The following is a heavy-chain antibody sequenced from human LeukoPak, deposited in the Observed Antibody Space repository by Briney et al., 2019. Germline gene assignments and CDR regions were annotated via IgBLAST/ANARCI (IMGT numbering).Heavy chain of an antibody. J-gene: IGHJ5*02. Sequence: PSETLSLTCTVSGGSISSYYWSWIRQPPGKGLEWIGYIYYSGSTNYNPSLKSRVTISVDTSKNQFSLKLSSVTAADTAVYYCARALLGYCSSTSCRSLHNWFDPWGQGTLVTVSS. V-gene: IGHV4-59*01. CDR1: GGSISSYY. CDR3: ARALLGYCSSTSCRSLHNWFDP. D-gene: IGHD2-2*01. CDR2: IYYSGST.